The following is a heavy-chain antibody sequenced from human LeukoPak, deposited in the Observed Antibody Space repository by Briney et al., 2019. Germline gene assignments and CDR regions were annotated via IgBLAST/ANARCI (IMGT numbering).Heavy chain of an antibody. CDR3: ARDYDFWSGYPSYFDY. CDR2: TNSDGRTT. V-gene: IGHV3-74*01. Sequence: PGGSLRLSCAASGFTFSSYWMHWVRQAPGKGLVWVSRTNSDGRTTTYADSVKGRFTISRDNAKNTLYLQMNSLRAEDTAVYYCARDYDFWSGYPSYFDYWGQGTLVTVYS. CDR1: GFTFSSYW. J-gene: IGHJ4*02. D-gene: IGHD3-3*01.